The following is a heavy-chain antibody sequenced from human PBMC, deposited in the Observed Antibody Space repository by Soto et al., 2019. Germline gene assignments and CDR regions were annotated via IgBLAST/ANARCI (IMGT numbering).Heavy chain of an antibody. D-gene: IGHD3-22*01. J-gene: IGHJ6*02. CDR2: IVVGSGNT. CDR1: GFTFTSSA. Sequence: SVKVSCKASGFTFTSSAVQWVRQARGQRLEWIGWIVVGSGNTNYAQKFQERVTITRDMSTSTAYMELSSLRTEDTAVYYCAAGGGYTNYGMDVWGQGTTVNVSS. V-gene: IGHV1-58*01. CDR3: AAGGGYTNYGMDV.